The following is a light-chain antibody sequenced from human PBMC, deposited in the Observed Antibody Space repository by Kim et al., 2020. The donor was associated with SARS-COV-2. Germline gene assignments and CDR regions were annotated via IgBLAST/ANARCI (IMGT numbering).Light chain of an antibody. CDR3: LAWDDRLNGWV. CDR2: TNN. V-gene: IGLV1-44*01. J-gene: IGLJ3*02. CDR1: SSNIGSNT. Sequence: QSVLTQPPSASGTPGHRVTISCSGSSSNIGSNTVNWYHQLPGTAPKLLIYTNNQRPSGVPDRFSGSKSGTSASLAISGLQSEDEGDYYCLAWDDRLNGWVFGGGTQLTVL.